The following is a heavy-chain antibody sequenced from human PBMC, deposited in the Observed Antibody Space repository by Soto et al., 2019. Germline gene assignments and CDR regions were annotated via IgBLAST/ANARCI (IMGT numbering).Heavy chain of an antibody. D-gene: IGHD2-8*01. V-gene: IGHV1-24*01. Sequence: ASVKVSCKTSGYTFTDYYVHWVRQAPGQGLEWMGWIDPNNGETNYAQKFQGRVTMTEDTSTDTAYMELSRLRSEDTAVYYCATSRRYCTNGVCYMVGYFDYWGQGTLVTVSS. CDR2: IDPNNGET. CDR1: GYTFTDYY. CDR3: ATSRRYCTNGVCYMVGYFDY. J-gene: IGHJ4*02.